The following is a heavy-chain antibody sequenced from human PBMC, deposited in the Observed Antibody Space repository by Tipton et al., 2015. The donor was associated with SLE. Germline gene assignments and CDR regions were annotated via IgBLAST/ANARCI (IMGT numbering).Heavy chain of an antibody. CDR3: ATLTTVTTYYYYYMDV. V-gene: IGHV4-38-2*01. D-gene: IGHD4-17*01. CDR1: GYSINSGYF. CDR2: VYQNGRT. J-gene: IGHJ6*03. Sequence: TLSLTCAVSGYSINSGYFWGWIRQPPGKGLEWIGSVYQNGRTYYNPSLKSRVTISVDTSKNQFSLKLSSVTAADTAVYYCATLTTVTTYYYYYMDVWGKGTTVTVSS.